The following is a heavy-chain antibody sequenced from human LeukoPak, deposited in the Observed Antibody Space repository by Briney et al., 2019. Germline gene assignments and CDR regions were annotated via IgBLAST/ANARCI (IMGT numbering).Heavy chain of an antibody. CDR3: ARVQNMGTYDY. CDR1: GFVFSNYA. CDR2: ISSDGSST. J-gene: IGHJ4*02. Sequence: GGSLRLSCAASGFVFSNYAMHWVRQAPGKGLEYVSAISSDGSSTFYANSVKGRFTISRDNSKSTLYLQMGSLRAEDMAVYYCARVQNMGTYDYWGQGTLVTVSS. V-gene: IGHV3-64*01.